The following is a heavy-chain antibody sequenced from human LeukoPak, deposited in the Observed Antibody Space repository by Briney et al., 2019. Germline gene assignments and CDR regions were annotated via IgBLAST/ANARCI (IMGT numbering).Heavy chain of an antibody. Sequence: PSETLSLTCAVYGGSFSGYYWSWIRQPPGKGLEWIGEINHSGSTNYNPSLKSRVTISVDTSKNQFSLKLSSVTAADTAVYYCARGYRFDPWGQGTLVTASS. CDR1: GGSFSGYY. J-gene: IGHJ5*02. V-gene: IGHV4-34*01. D-gene: IGHD5-18*01. CDR2: INHSGST. CDR3: ARGYRFDP.